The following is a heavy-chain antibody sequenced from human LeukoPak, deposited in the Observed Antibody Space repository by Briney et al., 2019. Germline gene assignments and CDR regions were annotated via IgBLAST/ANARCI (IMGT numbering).Heavy chain of an antibody. V-gene: IGHV4-59*01. CDR3: ATGLLLPSRFLTGY. D-gene: IGHD3-3*01. J-gene: IGHJ4*02. Sequence: SETLSLTCTVSGVSISNDYWSWIRQTPGKGLEWIGYVYYGGSTNHNPSLKSRVTMSLDTSKYQFSLRLSSVTAADTAVYYCATGLLLPSRFLTGYWGQGTLVTVSS. CDR1: GVSISNDY. CDR2: VYYGGST.